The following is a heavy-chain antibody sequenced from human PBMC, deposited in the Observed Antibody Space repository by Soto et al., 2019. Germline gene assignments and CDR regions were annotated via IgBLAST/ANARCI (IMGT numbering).Heavy chain of an antibody. Sequence: PPETLSLTCAVYGGSFSGYYWSWIRQPPGKGLEWIGEINHSGSTNYNPSLKSRVTISVDTSKNQFSLKLSSVTAADTAVYYCARARQLVLYHYYGMDVWGQGTTVTVSS. CDR3: ARARQLVLYHYYGMDV. V-gene: IGHV4-34*01. J-gene: IGHJ6*02. CDR2: INHSGST. CDR1: GGSFSGYY. D-gene: IGHD6-13*01.